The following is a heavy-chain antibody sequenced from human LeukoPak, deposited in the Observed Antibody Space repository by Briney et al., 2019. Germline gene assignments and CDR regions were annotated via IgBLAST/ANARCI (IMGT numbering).Heavy chain of an antibody. CDR2: IKQDGSEK. Sequence: GGSLRLSCAASGFTFSDYWMSWVRQAPGKGLEWVANIKQDGSEKHYVDSLRGRFTISRDNAKNSLDLQMNSLRAEDTAVYFCARDPYYFDSSGYYASDLWGQGTLVTVSS. CDR1: GFTFSDYW. V-gene: IGHV3-7*01. D-gene: IGHD3-22*01. J-gene: IGHJ5*02. CDR3: ARDPYYFDSSGYYASDL.